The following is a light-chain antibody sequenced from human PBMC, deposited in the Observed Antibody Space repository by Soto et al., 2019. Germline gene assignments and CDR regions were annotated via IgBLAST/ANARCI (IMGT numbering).Light chain of an antibody. CDR2: GAS. Sequence: EVVMTQSPATLSVSPGDRATLSCRASQSVGSELAWYQQKPGQAPRLLIYGASTRSTGIPARFSGSGSGTFFSFSINSLQPEDIATYYCQKHDGVPLFGPGTKVEIK. CDR1: QSVGSE. V-gene: IGKV3-15*01. CDR3: QKHDGVPL. J-gene: IGKJ3*01.